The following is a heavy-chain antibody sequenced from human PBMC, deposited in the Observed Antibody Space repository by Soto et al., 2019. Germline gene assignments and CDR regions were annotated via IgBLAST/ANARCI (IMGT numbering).Heavy chain of an antibody. CDR2: IYWDDDK. Sequence: QITLKESGPTLVKPTQTLTLTCTFSGFSLSTSGVGVGWIRQPPGKALEWLALIYWDDDKRYSPSLKSRLTITKDTSKNQVVLTMTNMDPVDTATYYCAHRYCSGGSCYRRRGYHFDYWGQGTLVTVSS. CDR3: AHRYCSGGSCYRRRGYHFDY. D-gene: IGHD2-15*01. V-gene: IGHV2-5*02. J-gene: IGHJ4*02. CDR1: GFSLSTSGVG.